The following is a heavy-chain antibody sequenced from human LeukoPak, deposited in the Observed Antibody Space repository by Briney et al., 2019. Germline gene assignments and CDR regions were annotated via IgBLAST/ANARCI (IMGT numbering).Heavy chain of an antibody. J-gene: IGHJ4*02. CDR1: RGSIINYY. V-gene: IGHV4-59*01. D-gene: IGHD3-3*01. CDR2: IHYSART. CDR3: ARDRGIGAYYHYYFDY. Sequence: PSETLSHTFSISRGSIINYYCTSGRQPPGKVLESNGYIHYSARTKSNPSLKGQDTIAIDTPKNQFCMELSALTSADTAVYYCARDRGIGAYYHYYFDYWGQGTLVSVSS.